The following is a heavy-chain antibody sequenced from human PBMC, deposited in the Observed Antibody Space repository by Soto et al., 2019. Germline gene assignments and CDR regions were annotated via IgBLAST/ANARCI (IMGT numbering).Heavy chain of an antibody. V-gene: IGHV3-74*01. Sequence: GGSLRLSCAASGFAFSSYWMDWVRQAPGKGLVGLSRINSDGSYTPYADSVKGRFTISRDNAKNTLYLQMNSLRVEDTAVYFCAGGGSYRRGLFASRGQGTLVTVSS. CDR1: GFAFSSYW. D-gene: IGHD3-16*02. CDR2: INSDGSYT. CDR3: AGGGSYRRGLFAS. J-gene: IGHJ1*01.